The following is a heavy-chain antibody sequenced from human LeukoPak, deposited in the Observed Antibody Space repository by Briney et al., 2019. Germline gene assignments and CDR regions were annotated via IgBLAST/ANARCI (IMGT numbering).Heavy chain of an antibody. V-gene: IGHV4-38-2*02. Sequence: PSETLSLTCTVSGYSISSGYYWGWIRQPPGKGLEWIGSIYHSGSTYYNPSLKSRVTISVDTSKNQFSLKLSPVTAADTAVYYCARIFSGYILDYWGQGTLVTVSS. CDR3: ARIFSGYILDY. CDR1: GYSISSGYY. D-gene: IGHD3-22*01. CDR2: IYHSGST. J-gene: IGHJ4*02.